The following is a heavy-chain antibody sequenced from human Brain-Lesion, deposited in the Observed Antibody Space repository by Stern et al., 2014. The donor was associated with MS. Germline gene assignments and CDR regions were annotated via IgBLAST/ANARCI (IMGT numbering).Heavy chain of an antibody. CDR2: IHYSGST. Sequence: QVQLQESGPGLVKPSQTLSLTCTVSGGSISSGGYYWSWIRQHPGKGLEWIGYIHYSGSTYYNSALKSRVTISRDTSKNQFSLNLNSVTAADTAVYYCARVGVYVQTGWFDPWGQGALGTGSS. CDR1: GGSISSGGYY. V-gene: IGHV4-31*03. CDR3: ARVGVYVQTGWFDP. J-gene: IGHJ5*02. D-gene: IGHD2-8*01.